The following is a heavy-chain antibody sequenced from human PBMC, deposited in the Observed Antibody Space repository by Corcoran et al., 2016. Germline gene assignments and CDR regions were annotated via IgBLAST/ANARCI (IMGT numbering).Heavy chain of an antibody. CDR1: GYTFTSYD. CDR3: ARGAPYLYDSSGYSVEDCQH. Sequence: QVPLVQSGSEVKKLGASVKVSCKASGYTFTSYDMHCVRQAPGQGFEWMGIINPSGGSTSYAQKVQGRVTMTRDTSTSTVYMELSSLRSEDTAVDYCARGAPYLYDSSGYSVEDCQHWGQGTVVTVSS. V-gene: IGHV1-46*01. CDR2: INPSGGST. J-gene: IGHJ1*01. D-gene: IGHD3-22*01.